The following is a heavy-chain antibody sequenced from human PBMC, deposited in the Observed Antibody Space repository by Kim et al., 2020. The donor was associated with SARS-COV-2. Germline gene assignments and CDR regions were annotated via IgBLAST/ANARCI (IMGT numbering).Heavy chain of an antibody. D-gene: IGHD6-13*01. CDR3: ASLLDSAAGPTKDAFDI. J-gene: IGHJ3*02. CDR1: GGSFSGYY. CDR2: INHSGST. Sequence: SETLSLTCAVYGGSFSGYYWSWIRQPPGNGLEWIGEINHSGSTNYNPSLKSRVTISVDTSKNQFSLKLSSVTAADTAVYYCASLLDSAAGPTKDAFDIWGQGTMVTVSS. V-gene: IGHV4-34*01.